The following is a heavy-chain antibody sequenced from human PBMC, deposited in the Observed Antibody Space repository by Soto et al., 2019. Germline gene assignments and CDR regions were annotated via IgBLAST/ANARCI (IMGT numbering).Heavy chain of an antibody. Sequence: ASVKVSCKASGYSFTDYPIHRVRQAPGQGLEWLGRINPKSGGTSTAQKFQGWVTMTTDTSISTASMELTRLTSDDTAIYYCARGDSTDCSNGVCSFFYNHDMDVWGQGTTVTVSS. J-gene: IGHJ6*02. D-gene: IGHD2-8*01. V-gene: IGHV1-2*04. CDR1: GYSFTDYP. CDR3: ARGDSTDCSNGVCSFFYNHDMDV. CDR2: INPKSGGT.